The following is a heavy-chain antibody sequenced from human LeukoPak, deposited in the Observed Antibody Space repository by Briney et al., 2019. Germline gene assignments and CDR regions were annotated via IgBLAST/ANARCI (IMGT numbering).Heavy chain of an antibody. V-gene: IGHV1-69*13. CDR3: ARGVLYSSLYYYGMDV. J-gene: IGHJ6*02. CDR1: GGTFSSYA. CDR2: IIPIFGTA. D-gene: IGHD6-19*01. Sequence: ASMKVSCKASGGTFSSYAISWVRQAPGQGLEWMGGIIPIFGTANYAQKFQGRVTITADESTSTAYMELSSLRSEDTAVYYCARGVLYSSLYYYGMDVWGQGTTVTVSS.